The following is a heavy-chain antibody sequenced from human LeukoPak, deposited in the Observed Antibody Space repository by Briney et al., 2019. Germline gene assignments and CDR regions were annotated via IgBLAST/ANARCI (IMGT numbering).Heavy chain of an antibody. Sequence: GGSLRLSCAASGFTFNNYWMHWVRQAPGKGLVWVSPINPDGTVTTYADSVKGRFTISRDNAKNTLYLQMNSLRAEDTAVYYCASGRLVGAPDYWGQGTLVTVSS. CDR1: GFTFNNYW. J-gene: IGHJ4*02. V-gene: IGHV3-74*01. D-gene: IGHD1-26*01. CDR3: ASGRLVGAPDY. CDR2: INPDGTVT.